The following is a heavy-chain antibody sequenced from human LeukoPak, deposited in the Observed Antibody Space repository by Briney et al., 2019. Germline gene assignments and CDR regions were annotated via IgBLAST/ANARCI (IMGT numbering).Heavy chain of an antibody. Sequence: GESLKISCKGSGYSFTSYWISWVRQMPGKGLGWMGRIDPSDSYTNYSPSFQGHVTISADKSISTAYLQWSSLKASDTAMHYCARSYWGPYSSSWGQGTLVTVSS. J-gene: IGHJ4*02. CDR3: ARSYWGPYSSS. CDR1: GYSFTSYW. D-gene: IGHD6-13*01. V-gene: IGHV5-10-1*01. CDR2: IDPSDSYT.